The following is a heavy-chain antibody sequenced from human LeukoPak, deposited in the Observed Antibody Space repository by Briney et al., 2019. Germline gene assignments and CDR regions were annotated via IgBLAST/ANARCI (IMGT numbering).Heavy chain of an antibody. D-gene: IGHD5-24*01. J-gene: IGHJ4*02. Sequence: GGSLRLSCAASGFTFSSYAMSWVRQGPGKGLEWVSVISASGSSTDYADSVKGRFTISRDNSKNTLYLQMNSLRAEDTAVYYCARVRDGYLYYFDYWGQGTLVTVSS. CDR1: GFTFSSYA. CDR3: ARVRDGYLYYFDY. CDR2: ISASGSST. V-gene: IGHV3-23*01.